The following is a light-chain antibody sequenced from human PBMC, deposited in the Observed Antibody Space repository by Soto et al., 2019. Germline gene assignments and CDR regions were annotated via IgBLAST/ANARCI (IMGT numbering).Light chain of an antibody. CDR3: QQYGNSPPYT. Sequence: EIVLTQSPGTLSLSPGERATLSCRASQRVSSNYLAWYQQKPGQSPRLLIYGSSSRATGIPDRFSGSGSGTDFTLTISRLEPEDFALYFCQQYGNSPPYTFGQGTKVDIK. CDR2: GSS. V-gene: IGKV3-20*01. J-gene: IGKJ2*01. CDR1: QRVSSNY.